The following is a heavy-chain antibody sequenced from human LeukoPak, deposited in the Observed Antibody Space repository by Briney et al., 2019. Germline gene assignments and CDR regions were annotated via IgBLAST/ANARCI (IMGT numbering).Heavy chain of an antibody. J-gene: IGHJ4*02. CDR2: ITYNGGST. Sequence: GGSLRLSCSASGFTCNTSDMHWLRQAPGKGLEYFSFITYNGGSTYNADSVKGRFTISRDNSRTTLYLQMSSLRAEDTAVYHCVKDGGMATIFDFWGQGTLVTVSS. CDR1: GFTCNTSD. CDR3: VKDGGMATIFDF. V-gene: IGHV3-64D*09. D-gene: IGHD5-24*01.